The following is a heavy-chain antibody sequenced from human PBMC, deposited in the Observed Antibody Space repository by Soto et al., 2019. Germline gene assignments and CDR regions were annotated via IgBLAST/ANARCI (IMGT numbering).Heavy chain of an antibody. CDR1: GGSISNYH. CDR2: IYSSGNS. V-gene: IGHV4-59*01. D-gene: IGHD5-12*01. CDR3: ARVGSGYSLSGVDY. J-gene: IGHJ4*02. Sequence: SETLSLTCTVSGGSISNYHWTWIRQPPGKGLEWIGYIYSSGNSNYNPSLKSRVTMSVDTSKNQFSLKLSSVTAADTAVYFCARVGSGYSLSGVDYWGQGTLVTVSS.